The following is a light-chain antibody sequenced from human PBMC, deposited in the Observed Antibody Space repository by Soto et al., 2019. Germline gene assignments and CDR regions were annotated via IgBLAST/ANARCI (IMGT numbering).Light chain of an antibody. V-gene: IGKV3-15*01. Sequence: EIVMTQSPATLSVSPGERATLSCRASQSVSSNLAWYQQKPGRAPRLLIYGASTRATGIPARFSGSGSATEFTLTISSLQSEDFAVYYCQQCNTWPPETFGQGTKVDIK. CDR1: QSVSSN. J-gene: IGKJ1*01. CDR2: GAS. CDR3: QQCNTWPPET.